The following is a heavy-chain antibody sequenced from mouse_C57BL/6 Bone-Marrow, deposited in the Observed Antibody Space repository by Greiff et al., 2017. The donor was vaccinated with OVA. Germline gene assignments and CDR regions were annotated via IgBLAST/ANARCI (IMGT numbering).Heavy chain of an antibody. V-gene: IGHV1-54*01. J-gene: IGHJ2*01. CDR1: GYAFTNYL. CDR2: INPGSGGT. Sequence: QVQLKQSGAELVRPGTSVKVSCKASGYAFTNYLIEWVKQRPGQGLEWIGVINPGSGGTNYNEKFKGKATLTADKSSSTAYMQLSSLTSEDSAVYFCARGGIRYFDYWGQGTTLTVSS. CDR3: ARGGIRYFDY.